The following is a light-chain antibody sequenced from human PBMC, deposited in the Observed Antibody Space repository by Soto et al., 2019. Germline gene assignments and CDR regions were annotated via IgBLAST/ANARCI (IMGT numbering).Light chain of an antibody. CDR2: AAS. V-gene: IGKV1-9*01. J-gene: IGKJ4*01. CDR3: QQLNVYPST. CDR1: QGISNY. Sequence: DNNLTQSPSTMYDSVVDTVTIPCRATQGISNYLGWYEQKPGKAPKLLIYAASTLQTGVPSRFSGGGSGTDFTLTITSLQPEDFATYYCQQLNVYPSTFGGGTKVDVK.